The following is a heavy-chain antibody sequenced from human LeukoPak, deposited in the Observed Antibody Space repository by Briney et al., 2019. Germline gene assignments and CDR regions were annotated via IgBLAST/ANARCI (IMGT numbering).Heavy chain of an antibody. Sequence: ASVKASCKASGYTFTGYYMHWVRQAPGQGLEWMGWINPNSGGTNYAQKFQGRVTMTRDTSISTAYMELSRLRSDDTAVYYCARGYCSSTSCYYYFDYWGQGTLVTVSS. J-gene: IGHJ4*02. CDR2: INPNSGGT. CDR1: GYTFTGYY. V-gene: IGHV1-2*02. CDR3: ARGYCSSTSCYYYFDY. D-gene: IGHD2-2*01.